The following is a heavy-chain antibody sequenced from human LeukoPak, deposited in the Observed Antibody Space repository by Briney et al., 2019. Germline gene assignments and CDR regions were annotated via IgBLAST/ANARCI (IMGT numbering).Heavy chain of an antibody. CDR3: AGGTRGYSYGYRFDY. J-gene: IGHJ4*02. D-gene: IGHD5-18*01. V-gene: IGHV4-4*07. Sequence: PSETLSLTCTVSGGSISSYYWSWIRQPAGKGLEWIWRIHTSGSTNYNPSPKSRVTMSVDTSKNQFSLKLSSVTAADTAVYYCAGGTRGYSYGYRFDYWGQGTLVTVSS. CDR2: IHTSGST. CDR1: GGSISSYY.